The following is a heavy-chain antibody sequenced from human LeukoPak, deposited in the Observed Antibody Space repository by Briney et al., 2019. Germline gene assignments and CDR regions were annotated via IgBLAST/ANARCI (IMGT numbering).Heavy chain of an antibody. CDR3: AREDWNDPYYYYYGMDV. CDR1: GFTVSSNY. V-gene: IGHV3-66*01. J-gene: IGHJ6*02. Sequence: GGPLRLSCAAAGFTVSSNYMSWVSQAQGKGLEWVSVIYIGGSTYYADSVKGRFTISRDNSKKTLYLQMNSLRAEDTAVYYCAREDWNDPYYYYYGMDVWGQGTTVTVSS. CDR2: IYIGGST. D-gene: IGHD1-1*01.